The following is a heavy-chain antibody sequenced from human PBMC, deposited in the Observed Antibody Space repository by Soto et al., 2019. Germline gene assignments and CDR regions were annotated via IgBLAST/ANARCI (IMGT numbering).Heavy chain of an antibody. CDR2: ISSDGSNE. J-gene: IGHJ4*02. D-gene: IGHD3-22*01. CDR3: SKYGPRSYYYASSGYPGDY. V-gene: IGHV3-30*18. Sequence: GGSLRLSCAASGFTFSSYGMHWVRQAPGKGLEWVAIISSDGSNEYYADSVKGRFTISRDNSRNTLYLQMNSLRAEDTAVYFRSKYGPRSYYYASSGYPGDYWGQGTLVTVSS. CDR1: GFTFSSYG.